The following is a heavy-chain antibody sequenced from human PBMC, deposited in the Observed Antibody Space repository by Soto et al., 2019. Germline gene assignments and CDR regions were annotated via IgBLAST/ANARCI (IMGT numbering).Heavy chain of an antibody. CDR3: VRQTTGSLIVPVAITPYYYLGFDV. CDR1: GFSFSTSGVG. Sequence: QITLKESGPPLVRPTQTLTLTCTFSGFSFSTSGVGVNWIRQPPGKALEWLALIYWNDDKRYSASLRSRLTITKDNAKNQVVLTLSNLDPVDTATYYCVRQTTGSLIVPVAITPYYYLGFDVWGQGTSVTISS. J-gene: IGHJ6*02. V-gene: IGHV2-5*01. CDR2: IYWNDDK. D-gene: IGHD2-2*01.